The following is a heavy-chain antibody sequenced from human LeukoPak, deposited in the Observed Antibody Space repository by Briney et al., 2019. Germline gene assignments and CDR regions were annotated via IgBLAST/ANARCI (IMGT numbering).Heavy chain of an antibody. CDR1: GYTFTSYY. CDR2: INPSGGST. D-gene: IGHD6-13*01. V-gene: IGHV1-46*01. J-gene: IGHJ6*02. Sequence: ASVKVSCKASGYTFTSYYMHRVRQAPGQGLEWMGIINPSGGSTSYAQKFQGRVTMTRDTSTSTVYMGLSSLRSEDTAVYYCAAHDSSQFLALYYYYGMDVWGQGTTVTVSS. CDR3: AAHDSSQFLALYYYYGMDV.